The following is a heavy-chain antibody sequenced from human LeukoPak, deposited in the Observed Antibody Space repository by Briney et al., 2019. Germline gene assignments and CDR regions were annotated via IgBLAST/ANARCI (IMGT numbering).Heavy chain of an antibody. V-gene: IGHV1-69*02. Sequence: ASVKVSCKAAGGTFSSYTISWVRQAPGQGLEWMGRIIPILGIANYAQKFQGRVTITADKSTSTAYMELSSLRSEDTAVYYCARGGPYYDSTNNWFDPWGQGTLVAVSS. D-gene: IGHD3-22*01. J-gene: IGHJ5*02. CDR3: ARGGPYYDSTNNWFDP. CDR2: IIPILGIA. CDR1: GGTFSSYT.